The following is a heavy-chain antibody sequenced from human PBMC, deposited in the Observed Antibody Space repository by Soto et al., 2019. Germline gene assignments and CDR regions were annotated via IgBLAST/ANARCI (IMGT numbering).Heavy chain of an antibody. CDR3: ARVGYSYGVDY. Sequence: GPGPRQPSETLSLTCAVSGGSISSGGYSWSWIRQPPGKGLEWIGYIYHSGSTYYNPSLKSRVTISVDRSKNQFSLKLSSVTAADTAVYYCARVGYSYGVDYWGQGTLVTVS. V-gene: IGHV4-30-2*01. J-gene: IGHJ4*02. D-gene: IGHD5-18*01. CDR2: IYHSGST. CDR1: GGSISSGGYS.